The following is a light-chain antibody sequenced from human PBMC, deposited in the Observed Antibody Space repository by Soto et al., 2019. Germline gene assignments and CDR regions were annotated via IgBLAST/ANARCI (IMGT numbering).Light chain of an antibody. V-gene: IGKV3-20*01. CDR1: QKISNKY. Sequence: EIVLTQSPAILSLSPGERATLSCRASQKISNKYLAWYQQKPGQAPRLLIFGASTRASGIPDRFSGRGSGKDFTFNLSRLGPEGFAVYYRPQYDFGIPFGPGTKVDIK. CDR2: GAS. CDR3: PQYDFGIP. J-gene: IGKJ3*01.